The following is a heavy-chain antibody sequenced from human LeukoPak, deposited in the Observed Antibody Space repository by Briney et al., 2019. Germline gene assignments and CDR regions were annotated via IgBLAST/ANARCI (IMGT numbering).Heavy chain of an antibody. CDR1: GFTFSSYG. Sequence: GGSLRLSCAASGFTFSSYGMHWVRQAPGKGLEWVAFIRYDGSNKYYADSVKGRFTISRDNSKNTLYLQMNSLRAEDTALYYCARVGDQVGATIFDYWGQGTLVTVSS. CDR3: ARVGDQVGATIFDY. J-gene: IGHJ4*02. D-gene: IGHD1-26*01. CDR2: IRYDGSNK. V-gene: IGHV3-30*02.